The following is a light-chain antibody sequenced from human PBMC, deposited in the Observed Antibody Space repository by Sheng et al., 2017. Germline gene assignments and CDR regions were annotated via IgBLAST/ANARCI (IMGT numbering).Light chain of an antibody. V-gene: IGKV3-11*01. J-gene: IGKJ4*01. Sequence: IVLTQSPATLSLSPGERATLSCRASQSVSSSLAWYQQKPGQAPRLLIYDTSNRASGVPARFSGSGSGTDFTLTISSLEPEDFAVYYCQQRSHWPRTFGGGTKVEI. CDR3: QQRSHWPRT. CDR2: DTS. CDR1: QSVSSS.